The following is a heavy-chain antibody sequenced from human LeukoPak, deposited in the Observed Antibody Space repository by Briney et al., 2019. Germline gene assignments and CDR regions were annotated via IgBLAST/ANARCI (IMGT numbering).Heavy chain of an antibody. V-gene: IGHV3-30-3*01. J-gene: IGHJ4*02. CDR2: ISYDGSNK. CDR1: GFTLSSYA. CDR3: ARGPHYYDSSGYYYRLLDY. D-gene: IGHD3-22*01. Sequence: SGGSLRLSCAASGFTLSSYAMHWVRQAPGKGLEWVAVISYDGSNKYYADSVKGRFTISRDNSKNTLYLQMNSLRAEDTAVYYCARGPHYYDSSGYYYRLLDYWGQGTLVTVSS.